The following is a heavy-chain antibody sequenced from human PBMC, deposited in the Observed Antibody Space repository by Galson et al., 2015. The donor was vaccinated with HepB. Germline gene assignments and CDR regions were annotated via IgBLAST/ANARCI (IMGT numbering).Heavy chain of an antibody. Sequence: SLRLSCAASGFILSNYDMNWVRQAPGKGLEWVSFISSSSNYRYYADSVKGRFTISRDNANNSLYLQMNSLRAEDTAVYYCASPRMTPTPAEYFQHWGQGTLVIVSS. V-gene: IGHV3-21*01. CDR2: ISSSSNYR. J-gene: IGHJ1*01. CDR3: ASPRMTPTPAEYFQH. CDR1: GFILSNYD. D-gene: IGHD2-21*02.